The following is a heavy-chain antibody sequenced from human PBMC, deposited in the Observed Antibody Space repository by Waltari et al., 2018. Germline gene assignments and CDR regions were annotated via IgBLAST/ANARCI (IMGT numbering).Heavy chain of an antibody. D-gene: IGHD2-2*01. CDR1: GVSISTNNYY. V-gene: IGHV4-39*01. J-gene: IGHJ4*02. CDR3: ASRARRTSDMEVADFYDH. CDR2: IKYSGYT. Sequence: QLQLQASGPGLVKPSETLSLTCTVSGVSISTNNYYWGWIRQPPGKGLEWIGTIKYSGYTYYNPSLKSRVSISVDTSKNEISLKLRSATAADTAVYYCASRARRTSDMEVADFYDHWGQGTLVTVSS.